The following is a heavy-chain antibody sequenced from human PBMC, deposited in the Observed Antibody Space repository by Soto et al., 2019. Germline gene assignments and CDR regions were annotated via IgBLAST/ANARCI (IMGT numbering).Heavy chain of an antibody. CDR2: VSAYNGER. D-gene: IGHD6-6*01. CDR3: SRGTSIPASGDY. V-gene: IGHV1-18*01. Sequence: ASVKVSCKASGYTFTNYGINWVRQAPGQGLEWLGWVSAYNGERRYAQRVQARVIMTTDTSTTTAYMELRSLRSDDTAVYYCSRGTSIPASGDYWGQGTTVTVSS. J-gene: IGHJ4*01. CDR1: GYTFTNYG.